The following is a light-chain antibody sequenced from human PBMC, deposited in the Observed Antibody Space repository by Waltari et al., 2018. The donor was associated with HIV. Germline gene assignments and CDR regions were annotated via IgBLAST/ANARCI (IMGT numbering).Light chain of an antibody. CDR3: CSYVGSSNWV. Sequence: QSALTQPASVSGSPGQSITISCTGTSSDVGNYNLVSWYQQHPGKAPKLMIYEGIKRPSGVSNRISGSKSGNTASLTIAGLQAEDEADYYCCSYVGSSNWVFGGGTKLTVL. CDR1: SSDVGNYNL. J-gene: IGLJ3*02. CDR2: EGI. V-gene: IGLV2-23*01.